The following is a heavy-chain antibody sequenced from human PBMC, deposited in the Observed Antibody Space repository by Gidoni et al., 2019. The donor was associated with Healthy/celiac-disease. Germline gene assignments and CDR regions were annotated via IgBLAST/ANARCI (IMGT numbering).Heavy chain of an antibody. CDR3: ARVLGQLEAGGYYGMDV. CDR2: IDSGGST. D-gene: IGHD1-1*01. Sequence: EVQLVGSGGGLVQPGGSLRLSCAASGFTVRSNYMSWVRQAPGKGLEWVAVIDSGGSTNYADSVKGIFTISRDNSKNTLYLHMNSLRAEDTAVYYCARVLGQLEAGGYYGMDVWGQGTTVTVSS. J-gene: IGHJ6*02. V-gene: IGHV3-66*01. CDR1: GFTVRSNY.